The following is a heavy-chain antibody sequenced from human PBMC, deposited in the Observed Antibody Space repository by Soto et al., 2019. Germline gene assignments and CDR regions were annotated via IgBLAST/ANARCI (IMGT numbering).Heavy chain of an antibody. Sequence: VNRSRKGAGGSMSVYPISCVRNARGQGLEWMGGIIPIFGTANYAQKFQGRVTITADESTSTAYMELSSPRSEDTAVYYCARDCTNGDYASYYYGMDVSAQGTTGTGSS. V-gene: IGHV1-69*01. D-gene: IGHD2-8*01. CDR2: IIPIFGTA. J-gene: IGHJ6*02. CDR1: GGSMSVYP. CDR3: ARDCTNGDYASYYYGMDV.